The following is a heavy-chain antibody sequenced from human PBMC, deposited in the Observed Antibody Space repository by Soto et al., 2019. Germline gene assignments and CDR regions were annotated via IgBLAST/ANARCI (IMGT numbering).Heavy chain of an antibody. CDR2: ISAYNGNT. Sequence: ASVKVSCKASGYTFTSYGISWVRQAPGQGLEWMGWISAYNGNTNYAQKLQGRVTMTTDTSTSTAYMELRSLRSEDTAVYYCASGGSGWQKSLYYYYYGMDVWGQGTTVTVSS. V-gene: IGHV1-18*01. CDR1: GYTFTSYG. J-gene: IGHJ6*02. D-gene: IGHD6-19*01. CDR3: ASGGSGWQKSLYYYYYGMDV.